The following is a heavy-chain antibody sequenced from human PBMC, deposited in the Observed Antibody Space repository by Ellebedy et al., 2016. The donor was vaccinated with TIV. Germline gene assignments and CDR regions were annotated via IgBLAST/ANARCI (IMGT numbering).Heavy chain of an antibody. J-gene: IGHJ2*01. CDR2: VSPYNGNT. Sequence: ASVKVSXXASGYTFTNFGISWVRQAPGQGLEWMGWVSPYNGNTNYAQKFQARVTMTTDTSTSTAYMELRSLRSDDTALYFCARVSDYGGVTNHWYFNLWGRGTLVTVSS. CDR3: ARVSDYGGVTNHWYFNL. V-gene: IGHV1-18*01. CDR1: GYTFTNFG. D-gene: IGHD4-23*01.